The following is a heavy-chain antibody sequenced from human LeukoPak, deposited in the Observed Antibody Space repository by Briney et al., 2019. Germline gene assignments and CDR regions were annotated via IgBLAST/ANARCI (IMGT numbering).Heavy chain of an antibody. D-gene: IGHD3-22*01. Sequence: PGGSLRLSCAASGFTFSGYAMGWVRQAPGKGLEWVSAISGSAGSTYYADSVKGRFTISRDNSKNSLYLQMNSLRAEDTAVDYCAKLRDFYDSTGYSRFPYWGQGTLVTVSS. CDR2: ISGSAGST. V-gene: IGHV3-23*01. J-gene: IGHJ4*02. CDR3: AKLRDFYDSTGYSRFPY. CDR1: GFTFSGYA.